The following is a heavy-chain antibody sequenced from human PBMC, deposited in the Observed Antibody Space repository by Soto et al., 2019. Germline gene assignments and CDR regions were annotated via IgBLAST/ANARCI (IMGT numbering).Heavy chain of an antibody. CDR1: GGSVSSGGYY. D-gene: IGHD3-3*01. J-gene: IGHJ4*02. CDR3: ARGNWNFDS. V-gene: IGHV4-39*01. CDR2: IHYSGTS. Sequence: QLQLQESGPGLVKPSETLSLICNVSGGSVSSGGYYWAWIRQPPGKGLEWIASIHYSGTSYYNPSLKSKLLISLDTSKNQFSLNLNSVTAADTAVYYCARGNWNFDSWGQGTLVTVSS.